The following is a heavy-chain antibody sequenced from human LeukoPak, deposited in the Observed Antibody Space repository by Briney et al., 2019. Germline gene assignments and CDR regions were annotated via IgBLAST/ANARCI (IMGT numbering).Heavy chain of an antibody. CDR2: IDHSGSS. CDR1: GGSFSNYY. V-gene: IGHV4-34*01. CDR3: ARGLEDRISIFGVVKFYYFDF. Sequence: SETLSLTCAVYGGSFSNYYWTWIRQPPGKGLEWIGEIDHSGSSHYNPSLKSRVTISVDTSKNRLSLKLSSVTAADTAVYYCARGLEDRISIFGVVKFYYFDFWGQGTLVTVSS. D-gene: IGHD3-3*01. J-gene: IGHJ4*02.